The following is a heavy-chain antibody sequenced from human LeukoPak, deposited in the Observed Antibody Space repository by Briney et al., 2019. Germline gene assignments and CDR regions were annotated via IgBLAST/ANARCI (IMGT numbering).Heavy chain of an antibody. CDR3: AKDRGYFYYGVDV. D-gene: IGHD5-12*01. CDR1: GFTFNTYV. Sequence: GRSLRLSCAASGFTFNTYVIHWVRQAPGKGLEWVAVISHDGTGKYYADSVKGRFAISRDNSKNTLYLEVSSLRAEDTAVYYCAKDRGYFYYGVDVWGQGTTVIVSS. CDR2: ISHDGTGK. V-gene: IGHV3-30*18. J-gene: IGHJ6*02.